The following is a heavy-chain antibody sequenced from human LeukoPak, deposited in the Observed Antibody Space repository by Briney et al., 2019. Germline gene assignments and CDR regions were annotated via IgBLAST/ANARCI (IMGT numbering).Heavy chain of an antibody. CDR1: GFTFSRYA. CDR2: ISGSGGST. CDR3: ANWGYDSSY. V-gene: IGHV3-23*01. Sequence: GGSLRLSCSVSGFTFSRYAMHWVRQAPGKGLEWVSAISGSGGSTYYADSVKGRFTISRDNSKNTLYLQMNSLRAEDTAVYYCANWGYDSSYWGQGTLVTVSS. J-gene: IGHJ4*02. D-gene: IGHD3-22*01.